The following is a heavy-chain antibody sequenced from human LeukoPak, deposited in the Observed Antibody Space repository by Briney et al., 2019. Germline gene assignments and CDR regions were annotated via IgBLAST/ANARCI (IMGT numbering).Heavy chain of an antibody. CDR3: ARTGSGGYLDI. V-gene: IGHV3-74*01. CDR1: GFTFSNHW. D-gene: IGHD2-15*01. CDR2: INGDGTST. J-gene: IGHJ3*02. Sequence: GGSLRLSCAASGFTFSNHWLHWVRQAPGKGLVWVSRINGDGTSTIYADSVKGRFTISRDNAKSTVYLQMNSLRAEDTAVYYCARTGSGGYLDIWGQGTMVTV.